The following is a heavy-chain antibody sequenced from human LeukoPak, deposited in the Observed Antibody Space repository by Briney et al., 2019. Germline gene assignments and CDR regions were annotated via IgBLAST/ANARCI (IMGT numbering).Heavy chain of an antibody. V-gene: IGHV3-23*01. CDR3: AKKSDSGSWDYFDY. Sequence: GGSLRLSCAASGFTFSFYVMYWVRQAPGKGLEWVSGISGGGSTTYYVDSVKGRFIISRDNSKNTLYLQMSSLRAEDTAVYYCAKKSDSGSWDYFDYWGQGTLVTVSS. D-gene: IGHD3-10*01. CDR2: ISGGGSTT. J-gene: IGHJ4*02. CDR1: GFTFSFYV.